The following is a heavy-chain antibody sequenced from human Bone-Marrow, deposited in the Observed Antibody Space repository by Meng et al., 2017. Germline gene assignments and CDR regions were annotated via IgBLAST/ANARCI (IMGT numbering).Heavy chain of an antibody. CDR2: IWYDGSNK. CDR1: GFTFSSYG. D-gene: IGHD7-27*01. V-gene: IGHV3-33*01. Sequence: VRRGESGGGVVQPGRSLRLSCAASGFTFSSYGMHWVRQAPGKGLEWVAVIWYDGSNKYYADSVKGRFTISRDNSKNTLYLQMNSLRAEDTAVYYCARDRRTGDAFDIWGQGTMVTVSS. J-gene: IGHJ3*02. CDR3: ARDRRTGDAFDI.